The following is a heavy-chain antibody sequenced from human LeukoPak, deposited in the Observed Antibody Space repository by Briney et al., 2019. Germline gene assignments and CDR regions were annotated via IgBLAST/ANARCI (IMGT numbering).Heavy chain of an antibody. CDR2: ISSSSSYI. Sequence: GGSLRLSCAASGFTFSSYSMNWVRQAPGKGLEWVSSISSSSSYIYYADSVKGRFTISRDNAKNSLYLQMNSLRAEDTAVYYCARDKWSHYYGSGRGWETNWFDPWGQGTLVTVSS. J-gene: IGHJ5*02. CDR1: GFTFSSYS. CDR3: ARDKWSHYYGSGRGWETNWFDP. V-gene: IGHV3-21*01. D-gene: IGHD3-10*01.